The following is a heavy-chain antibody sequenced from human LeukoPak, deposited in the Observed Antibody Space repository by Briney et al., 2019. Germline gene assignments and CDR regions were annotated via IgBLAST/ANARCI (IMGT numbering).Heavy chain of an antibody. CDR1: GGSISNYY. CDR2: IYYSGSA. Sequence: SETQSLTCTVSGGSISNYYWSWIRQPPGKGLEWIGYIYYSGSAKYNPSLKSRVTISVDTSKNQFSLKLSSVTAADTAVYYCAWPYGSGNYFDYWGQGTLVTVSS. CDR3: AWPYGSGNYFDY. D-gene: IGHD3-10*01. J-gene: IGHJ4*02. V-gene: IGHV4-59*01.